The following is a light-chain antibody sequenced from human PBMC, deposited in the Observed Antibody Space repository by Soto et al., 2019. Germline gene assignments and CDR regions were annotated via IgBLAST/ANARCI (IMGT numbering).Light chain of an antibody. J-gene: IGKJ1*01. CDR1: QSNSSW. Sequence: DIPMTQSPSTLSASVGDRVTITCRASQSNSSWLAWYQQKPGKAPKLLIYDASSLESGVPSRFSGSGSGTEFTLTISSLQPDDFATYYCQQYNSYSWTFGQGTKVEIK. CDR2: DAS. V-gene: IGKV1-5*01. CDR3: QQYNSYSWT.